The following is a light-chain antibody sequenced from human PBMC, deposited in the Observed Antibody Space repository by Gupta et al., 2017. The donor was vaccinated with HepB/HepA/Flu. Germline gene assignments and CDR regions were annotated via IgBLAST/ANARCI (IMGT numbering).Light chain of an antibody. J-gene: IGLJ3*02. CDR2: YKSDSDK. V-gene: IGLV5-45*02. Sequence: QAVLTQPSSLSASPGASASLTCTLRSGINVGTYRIYWYQQKPGSPPQYLLRYKSDSDKQQGSGVPRRFSGSKDASANAGILLISGLQSEDEADYYCMIWHSSARVFGGGTKLTVL. CDR3: MIWHSSARV. CDR1: SGINVGTYR.